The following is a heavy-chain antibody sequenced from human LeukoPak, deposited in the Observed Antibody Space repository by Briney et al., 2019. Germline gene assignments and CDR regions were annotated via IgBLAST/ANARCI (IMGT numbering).Heavy chain of an antibody. D-gene: IGHD3-10*01. CDR3: ARAGITMVRGDLFDY. J-gene: IGHJ4*02. CDR1: GYTFTSYG. V-gene: IGHV1-18*01. CDR2: ISAYNGNT. Sequence: ASVKVSCKASGYTFTSYGISWVRQAPGQGLEWMGWISAYNGNTNYAQKLQGRVTMTTDASTSTAYMELRSLRSDDTAVYYCARAGITMVRGDLFDYLGQGTLVTVSS.